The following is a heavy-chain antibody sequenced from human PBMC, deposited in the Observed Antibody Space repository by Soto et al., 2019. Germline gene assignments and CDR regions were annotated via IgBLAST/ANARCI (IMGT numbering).Heavy chain of an antibody. D-gene: IGHD5-12*01. CDR1: GFTFSSYG. J-gene: IGHJ6*02. CDR3: AKDSGYDFYYYGMDV. Sequence: QVQLVEPGGGVVQPGRSLRLSCAASGFTFSSYGMHWVRQAPGKGLEWVAVISYDGSNKYYADSVKGRFTISRDNSKNTLYLQMNSLSVEDTAVYYCAKDSGYDFYYYGMDVWGQGTTVTVSS. CDR2: ISYDGSNK. V-gene: IGHV3-30*18.